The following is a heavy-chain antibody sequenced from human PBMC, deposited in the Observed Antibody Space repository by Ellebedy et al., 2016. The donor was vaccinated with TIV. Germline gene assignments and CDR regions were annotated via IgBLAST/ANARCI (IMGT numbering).Heavy chain of an antibody. Sequence: GESLKISCAASGFTFSSYAMSCVRQAPGKGLEWVSAISGSGASTYYADSVKGRFTISRDNSKNTLYLQMNSLRAEDTAGYYCAKGGGVLHNWFDPWGQGTLVTVSS. D-gene: IGHD2/OR15-2a*01. CDR2: ISGSGAST. CDR1: GFTFSSYA. V-gene: IGHV3-23*01. CDR3: AKGGGVLHNWFDP. J-gene: IGHJ5*02.